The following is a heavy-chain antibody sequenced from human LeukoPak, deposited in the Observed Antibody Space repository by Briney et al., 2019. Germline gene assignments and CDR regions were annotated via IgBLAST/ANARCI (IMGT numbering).Heavy chain of an antibody. V-gene: IGHV1-2*02. D-gene: IGHD3-10*01. J-gene: IGHJ6*02. Sequence: ASVKVSCKASGYTFTGYYMHWVRQAPGQGLEWMGWINPNSGGTNYAQKFQGRVTMTRDTSISTAYMELSRLRSDDTAVYYCARVRMVRGVMYYYSMDVWGQGTTVTVSS. CDR2: INPNSGGT. CDR1: GYTFTGYY. CDR3: ARVRMVRGVMYYYSMDV.